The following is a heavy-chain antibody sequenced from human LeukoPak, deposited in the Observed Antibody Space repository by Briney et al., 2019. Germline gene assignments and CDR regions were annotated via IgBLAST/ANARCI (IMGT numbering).Heavy chain of an antibody. CDR1: GFTFSSYE. J-gene: IGHJ4*02. CDR3: AKYCSGGSCYSEDS. D-gene: IGHD2-15*01. V-gene: IGHV3-48*03. CDR2: ISSSNTI. Sequence: GGSLRLSCAASGFTFSSYEMNWVRQAPGKGLEWVSYISSSNTIYYADSVKGRFTISRDNSKNTLYLQMNSLRAEDTAVYYCAKYCSGGSCYSEDSWGQGTLVTVSS.